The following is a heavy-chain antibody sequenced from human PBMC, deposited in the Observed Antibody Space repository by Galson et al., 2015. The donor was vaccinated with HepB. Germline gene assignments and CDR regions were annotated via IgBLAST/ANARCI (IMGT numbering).Heavy chain of an antibody. CDR2: INAYNGNI. D-gene: IGHD6-13*01. V-gene: IGHV1-18*01. CDR1: GYTFTRYA. CDR3: ARGMSGAPFDY. Sequence: SVKVSCKASGYTFTRYAINWVQQAPGQGLEWMGRINAYNGNINYGQTLQGRATMTTDPSTRTAYMELRSLRSDDTAVYYCARGMSGAPFDYWGQGTLVTVSS. J-gene: IGHJ4*02.